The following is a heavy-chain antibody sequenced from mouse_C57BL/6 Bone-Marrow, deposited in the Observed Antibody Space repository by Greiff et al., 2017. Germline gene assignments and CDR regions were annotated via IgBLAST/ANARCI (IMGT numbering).Heavy chain of an antibody. Sequence: QVQLQQPGAELVMPGATVKLSCKASGYTFTSYWMHWVKQRPGQGLEWIGEIDPSDSYTNYNQKFKGKSTLTVDKSSSTAYMQLSSLTSEDSAVYYCARKRGTGTPFAYWGQGTLVTVSA. CDR1: GYTFTSYW. CDR3: ARKRGTGTPFAY. CDR2: IDPSDSYT. J-gene: IGHJ3*01. D-gene: IGHD4-1*01. V-gene: IGHV1-69*01.